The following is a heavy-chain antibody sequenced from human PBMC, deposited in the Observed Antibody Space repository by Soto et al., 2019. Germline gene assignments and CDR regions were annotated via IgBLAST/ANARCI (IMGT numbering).Heavy chain of an antibody. V-gene: IGHV3-23*01. CDR1: GFTFSSYA. D-gene: IGHD2-15*01. Sequence: EVQLLESGGGLVQPGGSLRLSCAASGFTFSSYAMSWVRQAPGKGLEWVSAISGSGGSTYYADSVKGRFTISRDNSKNTLYLQMNSLRAEDTAVYYCAKDPVKLLVVAATFFDYWGQGTLVTVSS. CDR2: ISGSGGST. J-gene: IGHJ4*02. CDR3: AKDPVKLLVVAATFFDY.